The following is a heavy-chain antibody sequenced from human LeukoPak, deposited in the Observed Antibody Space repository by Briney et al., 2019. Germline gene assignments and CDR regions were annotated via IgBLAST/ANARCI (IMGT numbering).Heavy chain of an antibody. CDR1: GFTFSSYA. V-gene: IGHV3-23*01. CDR3: ARGWGYYYDSSGYSDY. Sequence: GGSLRLSCAASGFTFSSYAMSWVRRAPGKGLEWVSAISGSGGSTYYADSVKGRFTISRDNAKNSLYLQMNSLRDEDTAVYYCARGWGYYYDSSGYSDYWGQGTLVTVSS. CDR2: ISGSGGST. J-gene: IGHJ4*02. D-gene: IGHD3-22*01.